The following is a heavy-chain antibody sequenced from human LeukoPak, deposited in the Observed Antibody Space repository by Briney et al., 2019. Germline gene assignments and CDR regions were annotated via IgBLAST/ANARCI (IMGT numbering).Heavy chain of an antibody. CDR3: AELGITMIGGV. J-gene: IGHJ6*04. Sequence: TGGSLRLSCAASGFTLSSYWMYWVRQAPGKGLVWVSLVSLDGSTTTYADSVKGRFTISRDNAKNSPYLQMNSLRAEDTAVYYCAELGITMIGGVWGKGTTVTISS. CDR1: GFTLSSYW. CDR2: VSLDGSTT. D-gene: IGHD3-10*02. V-gene: IGHV3-74*01.